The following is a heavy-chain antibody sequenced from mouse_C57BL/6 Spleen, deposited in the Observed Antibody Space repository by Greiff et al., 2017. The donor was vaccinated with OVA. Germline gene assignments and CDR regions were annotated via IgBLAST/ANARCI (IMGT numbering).Heavy chain of an antibody. V-gene: IGHV6-6*01. D-gene: IGHD2-5*01. Sequence: EVQLVESGGGLVQPGGSMKLSCAASGFTFSDAWMDWVRQSPEKGLEWVAEIRNKANNHATYYAESVKGRFTISRDDSKSSVYLQMNSLRAEDTGIYYCTAYSNYRAWFAYWGQGTLVTVSA. CDR3: TAYSNYRAWFAY. J-gene: IGHJ3*01. CDR1: GFTFSDAW. CDR2: IRNKANNHAT.